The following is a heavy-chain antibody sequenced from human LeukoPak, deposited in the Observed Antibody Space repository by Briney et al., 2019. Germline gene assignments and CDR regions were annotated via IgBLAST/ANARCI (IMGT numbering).Heavy chain of an antibody. Sequence: SSDTLSLTCAVYGASFSGYYWSWIRHPPRKGMEWSGEINLSGRTTNNPSLKSRVTISVDTSKNQFSLKLSSVTGADTAVYCCARHPNGGWLVRIHPAPTSYYFDYWGQGTLVTVSS. J-gene: IGHJ4*02. CDR1: GASFSGYY. D-gene: IGHD6-19*01. CDR2: INLSGRT. V-gene: IGHV4-34*01. CDR3: ARHPNGGWLVRIHPAPTSYYFDY.